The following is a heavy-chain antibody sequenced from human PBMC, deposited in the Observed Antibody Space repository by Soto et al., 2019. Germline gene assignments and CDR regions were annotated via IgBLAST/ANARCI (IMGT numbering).Heavy chain of an antibody. J-gene: IGHJ5*02. CDR2: ISRSGTT. V-gene: IGHV4-34*01. Sequence: QVQLQQWGAGLLKPSETLSLSCAVYGGYFNDNYYTWFRQPPGKGLEWIGEISRSGTTKYIPSLKPRPSISFDSSNTEVSLKVTSVTAADTAVYYCATSLWFGTQVELWGQGALVTVSS. D-gene: IGHD3-10*01. CDR3: ATSLWFGTQVEL. CDR1: GGYFNDNY.